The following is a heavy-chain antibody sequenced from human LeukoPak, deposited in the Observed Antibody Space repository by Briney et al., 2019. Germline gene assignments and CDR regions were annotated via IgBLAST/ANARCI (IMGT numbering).Heavy chain of an antibody. V-gene: IGHV4-4*09. CDR2: IYTSGST. CDR1: GGSISSYY. J-gene: IGHJ6*03. Sequence: SETLSLTCTVSGGSISSYYWSWIRQPPGKGLEWIGYIYTSGSTNYNPSLKSRVTISVDTSKNQFSLKLSSVTAADTAVYYCAGRGIVATISGYYYYMDVLGKGTTVTVSS. CDR3: AGRGIVATISGYYYYMDV. D-gene: IGHD5-12*01.